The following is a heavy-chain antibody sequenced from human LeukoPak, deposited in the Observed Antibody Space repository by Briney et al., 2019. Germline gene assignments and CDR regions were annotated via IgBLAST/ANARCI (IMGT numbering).Heavy chain of an antibody. CDR2: ISSSSKII. CDR3: ANFRRDSSGYGFDY. D-gene: IGHD3-22*01. V-gene: IGHV3-48*01. Sequence: GGSLRLSCAASGFIFSSYTMSWVRQVPGKGLEWISYISSSSKIIYYADSVKGRFTISRDNSKNTLYLQMNSLRAEDTAVYYCANFRRDSSGYGFDYWGQGTLVTVSS. J-gene: IGHJ4*02. CDR1: GFIFSSYT.